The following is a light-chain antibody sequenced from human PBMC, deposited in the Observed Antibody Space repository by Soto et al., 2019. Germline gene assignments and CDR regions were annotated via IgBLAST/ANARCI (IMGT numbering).Light chain of an antibody. CDR2: DST. V-gene: IGKV1-5*01. J-gene: IGKJ5*01. CDR3: QQRNVWPPIT. Sequence: DIHMTQSPSTLSASLGDKVTITCRASQNIHKWLAWYQQKAGKVPKLLIYDSTLRANGVPDRFGGSRSGTEFTLTINSLEPEDFAVYYCQQRNVWPPITFGQGTRLEIK. CDR1: QNIHKW.